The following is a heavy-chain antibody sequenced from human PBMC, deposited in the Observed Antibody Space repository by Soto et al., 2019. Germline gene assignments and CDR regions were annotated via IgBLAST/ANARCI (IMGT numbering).Heavy chain of an antibody. J-gene: IGHJ6*02. CDR1: GYTFTSYY. CDR3: ARAYCGGDCRQYYYYGMDV. Sequence: QVQLVQSGAEVKKPGASVKVSCKASGYTFTSYYMHWVRQAPGQGLEWMGIINPSGGSTSYAQKFQGRVTMTMDTSTSTVYMELSSLGSEDTAVYYCARAYCGGDCRQYYYYGMDVWGQGTTVTVSS. V-gene: IGHV1-46*01. CDR2: INPSGGST. D-gene: IGHD2-21*02.